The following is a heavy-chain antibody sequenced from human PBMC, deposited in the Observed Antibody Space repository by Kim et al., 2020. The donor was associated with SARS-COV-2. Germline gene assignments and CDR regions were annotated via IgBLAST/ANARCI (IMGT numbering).Heavy chain of an antibody. J-gene: IGHJ5*02. CDR3: AREGTPIAARPSYRIDNWFDP. Sequence: ASVKVSCKASGYTFTGYYMHWVRQAPGQGLEWMGRINPNSGGTNYAQKFQGRVTMTRDTSISTAYMELSRLRSDDTAVYYCAREGTPIAARPSYRIDNWFDPWGQGTLVTVSS. CDR1: GYTFTGYY. V-gene: IGHV1-2*06. D-gene: IGHD6-6*01. CDR2: INPNSGGT.